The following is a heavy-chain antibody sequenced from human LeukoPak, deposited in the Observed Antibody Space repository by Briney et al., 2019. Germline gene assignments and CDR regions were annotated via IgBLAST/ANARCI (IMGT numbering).Heavy chain of an antibody. J-gene: IGHJ4*02. CDR1: GFTFDGHA. Sequence: PGRSLRLSCAASGFTFDGHAIHWVRQAPGKGLEWVSGISWNSGSIGYADSVKSRFTISRDNAKNSLYLQMNSLRAEDTALYYCAKVYGYSGYDLAAWGQGTLVTVSS. V-gene: IGHV3-9*01. CDR2: ISWNSGSI. CDR3: AKVYGYSGYDLAA. D-gene: IGHD5-12*01.